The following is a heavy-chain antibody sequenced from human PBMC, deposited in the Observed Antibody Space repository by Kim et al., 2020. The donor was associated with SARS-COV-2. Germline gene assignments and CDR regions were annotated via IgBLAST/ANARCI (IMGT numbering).Heavy chain of an antibody. V-gene: IGHV1-18*01. J-gene: IGHJ6*02. Sequence: ASVKVSCKASGYTFTNFGFSWVRQAPGQGLEWMGWISAYNGNTKYAQKLQGRVTMTTDTSTSTVYMELRSLRSDDTDVYYCAREGAITIFGVVIKGYYYYGVDDWGQGTTVTVSS. D-gene: IGHD3-3*01. CDR2: ISAYNGNT. CDR1: GYTFTNFG. CDR3: AREGAITIFGVVIKGYYYYGVDD.